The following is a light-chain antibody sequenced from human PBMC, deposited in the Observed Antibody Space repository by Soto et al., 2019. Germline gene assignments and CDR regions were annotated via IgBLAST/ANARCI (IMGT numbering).Light chain of an antibody. CDR3: QQYIKWPIT. J-gene: IGKJ5*01. V-gene: IGKV3-15*01. CDR2: DAS. Sequence: EIVMTQSPGTLSVSPGERATLSCRASQSVSSNLAWYQQKPGQAPRLLISDASTRATGIPARFSGSGSGTEFTLTVSSLQSEDFAVYYCQQYIKWPITFGQGTRRDI. CDR1: QSVSSN.